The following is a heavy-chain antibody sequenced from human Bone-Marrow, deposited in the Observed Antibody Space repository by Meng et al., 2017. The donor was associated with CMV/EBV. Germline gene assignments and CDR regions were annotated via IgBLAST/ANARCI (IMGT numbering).Heavy chain of an antibody. J-gene: IGHJ6*02. CDR3: ARELRPHGMDV. Sequence: SVTLSLTCTVSGGSISSYYWSWIRQPPGKGLEWIGYIYYSGSTNYNPSIKSRVTISVDTSKNQFSLKLSSVTAADTAVYSCARELRPHGMDVWGQGTTVTVSS. CDR1: GGSISSYY. V-gene: IGHV4-59*01. CDR2: IYYSGST.